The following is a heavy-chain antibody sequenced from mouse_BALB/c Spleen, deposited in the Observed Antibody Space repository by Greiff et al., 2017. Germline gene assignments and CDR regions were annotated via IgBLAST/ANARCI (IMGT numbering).Heavy chain of an antibody. V-gene: IGHV2-9-2*01. CDR1: GFSLTSYD. D-gene: IGHD2-2*01. J-gene: IGHJ2*01. CDR3: VRTSTMVTLFDY. Sequence: QVQLQQSGPGLVAPSQSLSITCTVSGFSLTSYDISWIRQPPGKGLEWLGVIWTGGSTNYNSAFMSRLSISKDNSKSQVFLKMNSLQTDDTAIYYCVRTSTMVTLFDYWGQGTTLTVSS. CDR2: IWTGGST.